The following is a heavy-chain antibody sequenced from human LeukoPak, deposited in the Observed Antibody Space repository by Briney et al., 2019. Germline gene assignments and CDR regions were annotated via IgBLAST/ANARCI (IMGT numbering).Heavy chain of an antibody. CDR1: GYSFTSYW. Sequence: PGESLTISCKASGYSFTSYWISWVRQMPGKGLEWMGRIDPSDSYINFSPSFQGHVTFSADKSINTIYLQWSSLKASDTAVYYCARHLTDNGMDVWGQGTTVTVSS. D-gene: IGHD2-8*02. V-gene: IGHV5-10-1*01. CDR2: IDPSDSYI. J-gene: IGHJ6*02. CDR3: ARHLTDNGMDV.